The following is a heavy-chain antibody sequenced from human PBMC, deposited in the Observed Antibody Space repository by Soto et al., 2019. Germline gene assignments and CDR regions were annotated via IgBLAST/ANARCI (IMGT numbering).Heavy chain of an antibody. D-gene: IGHD1-26*01. J-gene: IGHJ5*02. CDR2: ISAYNGNP. CDR1: GYTFTSYG. V-gene: IGHV1-18*01. CDR3: ARVVGALGHWFDP. Sequence: QVQLVQSGAEVKKPGASVKVSCKASGYTFTSYGISWVRHAPGKGLEWMGRISAYNGNPNYAQKLQGRVTMPTDTSTSTAYRELRSLGSGDKAVYYCARVVGALGHWFDPWGQGTLVTVSS.